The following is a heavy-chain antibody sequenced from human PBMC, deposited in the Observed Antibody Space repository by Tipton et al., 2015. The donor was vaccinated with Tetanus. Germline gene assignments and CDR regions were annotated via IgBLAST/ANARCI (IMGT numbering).Heavy chain of an antibody. CDR2: IKQDGSEK. CDR3: ARDSAYYDFWSGYYTRYYGMDV. J-gene: IGHJ6*02. D-gene: IGHD3-3*01. CDR1: GFTFSSYW. V-gene: IGHV3-7*01. Sequence: SLRLSCAASGFTFSSYWMSWVRQAPGKGLEWVANIKQDGSEKYYVDSVKGRFTISRDNAKNSLYLQMNSLRAEDTAVYYCARDSAYYDFWSGYYTRYYGMDVWGQGTTVTVSS.